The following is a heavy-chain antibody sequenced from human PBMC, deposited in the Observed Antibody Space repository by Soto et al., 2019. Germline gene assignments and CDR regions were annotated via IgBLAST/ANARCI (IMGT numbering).Heavy chain of an antibody. Sequence: GGSLRLSCAASGFTFSSYAMIWVRQAPGKGLEWVPAISGSGGSTYYADSVKGRFTISRDNSKNTLYLQMNSLRAEDTAVYYCAKDYYGSGSYGRWGQGTLVTVSS. V-gene: IGHV3-23*01. CDR3: AKDYYGSGSYGR. CDR1: GFTFSSYA. CDR2: ISGSGGST. J-gene: IGHJ4*02. D-gene: IGHD3-10*01.